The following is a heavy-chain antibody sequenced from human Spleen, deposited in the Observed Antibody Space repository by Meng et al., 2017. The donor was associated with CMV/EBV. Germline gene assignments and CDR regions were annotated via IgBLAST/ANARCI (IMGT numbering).Heavy chain of an antibody. CDR2: ITGDSTYK. CDR1: GFTFGSHS. CDR3: ARDSDDYDFWSAYYTDAFDF. J-gene: IGHJ3*01. Sequence: GESLKISCAASGFTFGSHSMNWVRQAPGKGLEWVSSITGDSTYKHYADSLKGRFTISRDNAKNSLYLQMNSLRAEDTAVYYCARDSDDYDFWSAYYTDAFDFWGQGTMVTV. D-gene: IGHD3-3*01. V-gene: IGHV3-21*01.